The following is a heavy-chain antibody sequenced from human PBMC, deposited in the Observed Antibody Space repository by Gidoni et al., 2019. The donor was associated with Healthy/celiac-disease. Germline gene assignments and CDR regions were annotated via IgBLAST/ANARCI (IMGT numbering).Heavy chain of an antibody. Sequence: QVQLQQWGAGLLQPSETLSLTCAVYGVSFSGYYWSWIRQPPGKGLEWIGEINHSGSTNYNPSLKSRVTISVDTSKSQFSLKMSSVTAAETAVYYCARGTHYDYVWGSYRYPSWFDPWGQGTLVTVSS. CDR2: INHSGST. D-gene: IGHD3-16*02. CDR1: GVSFSGYY. V-gene: IGHV4-34*01. J-gene: IGHJ5*02. CDR3: ARGTHYDYVWGSYRYPSWFDP.